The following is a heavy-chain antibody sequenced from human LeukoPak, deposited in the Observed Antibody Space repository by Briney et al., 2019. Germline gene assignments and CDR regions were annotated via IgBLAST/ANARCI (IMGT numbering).Heavy chain of an antibody. CDR1: GFTFDDYT. V-gene: IGHV3-43*01. D-gene: IGHD2-15*01. CDR2: ISWDGGGT. Sequence: GGSLRLSCAASGFTFDDYTMHWVRQAPGKGLEWVSLISWDGGGTYYAGSVKGRFTISRDNSKNSLYLQMNSLRTEDTALYYCAKPMAGYCSGGSCPLSYWGQGTLVTVSS. CDR3: AKPMAGYCSGGSCPLSY. J-gene: IGHJ4*02.